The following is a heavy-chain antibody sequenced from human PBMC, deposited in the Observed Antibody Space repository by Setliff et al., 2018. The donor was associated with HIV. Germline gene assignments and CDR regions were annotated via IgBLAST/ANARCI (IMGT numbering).Heavy chain of an antibody. J-gene: IGHJ4*02. V-gene: IGHV4-31*03. D-gene: IGHD6-19*01. CDR3: ARDHEDSGWYVESVDY. CDR1: GGSISSDTFY. CDR2: FYYDGSE. Sequence: SETLSLTCTVSGGSISSDTFYWGWIRQRPGKGLEWIGYFYYDGSEFYTPSLKSRVSISRDNSKNTLYLQMSSLRAEDTAVYYCARDHEDSGWYVESVDYWGQGTLVTVSS.